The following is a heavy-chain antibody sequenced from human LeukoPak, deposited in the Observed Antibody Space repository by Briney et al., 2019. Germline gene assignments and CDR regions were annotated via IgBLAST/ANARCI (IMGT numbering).Heavy chain of an antibody. CDR3: ATVDHYYGSGSYYTGY. J-gene: IGHJ4*02. CDR1: GGTFSSYA. V-gene: IGHV1-69*06. Sequence: SVKVSCKASGGTFSSYAISWVRQAPGQGLGWMGGIIPIFDTANYAQKFQGRVTITADKSTSTAYMELSSLRSEDTAVYYCATVDHYYGSGSYYTGYWGQGTLVTVSS. CDR2: IIPIFDTA. D-gene: IGHD3-10*01.